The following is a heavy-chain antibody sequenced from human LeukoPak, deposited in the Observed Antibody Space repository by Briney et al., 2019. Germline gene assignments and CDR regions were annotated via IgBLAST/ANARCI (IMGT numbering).Heavy chain of an antibody. CDR1: GFTFSSYG. J-gene: IGHJ4*02. Sequence: GGSLRLSCAASGFTFSSYGMHWVRQAPGKGLEWVAAIWYDGSNKYYADSVKGRFTNSRDNSKNTLYLQMNSLRAEDTAVYYCARDYLPTTVTSRFDYWGQGTLVTVSS. D-gene: IGHD4-17*01. CDR2: IWYDGSNK. CDR3: ARDYLPTTVTSRFDY. V-gene: IGHV3-33*01.